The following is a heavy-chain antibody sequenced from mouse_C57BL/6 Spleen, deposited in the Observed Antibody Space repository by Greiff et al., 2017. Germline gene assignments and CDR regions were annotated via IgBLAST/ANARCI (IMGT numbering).Heavy chain of an antibody. CDR3: ARNEDIWGYLFAY. D-gene: IGHD2-2*01. CDR1: GFSLTSYG. V-gene: IGHV2-2*01. Sequence: QVQLKESGPGLVQPSQSLSITCTVSGFSLTSYGVHWVRQSPGKGLELLGVIWSGGSTDYNAAFISRLSISKDNSKSQVFFKMNSLQADDTAIYYCARNEDIWGYLFAYWGQGTLVTVSA. J-gene: IGHJ3*01. CDR2: IWSGGST.